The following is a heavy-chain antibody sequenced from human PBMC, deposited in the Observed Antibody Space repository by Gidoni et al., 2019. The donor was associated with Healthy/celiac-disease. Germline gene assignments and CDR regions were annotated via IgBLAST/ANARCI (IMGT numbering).Heavy chain of an antibody. V-gene: IGHV3-15*01. D-gene: IGHD3-16*02. CDR2: IKSKTDGGTT. J-gene: IGHJ3*02. CDR1: GFTFSNAW. CDR3: TTGITFGGVIVRDAFDI. Sequence: EVQLVESGGGLVKPGGSLRLSCAASGFTFSNAWMSWVRQAPGKGLEWVGRIKSKTDGGTTDYAAPVKGRFTISRDDSKNTLYLQMNSLKTEDTAVYYCTTGITFGGVIVRDAFDIWGQGTMVTVSS.